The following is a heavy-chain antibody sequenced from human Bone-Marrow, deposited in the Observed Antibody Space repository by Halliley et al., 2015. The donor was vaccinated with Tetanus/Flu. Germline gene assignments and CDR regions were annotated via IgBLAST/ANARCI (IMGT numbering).Heavy chain of an antibody. J-gene: IGHJ6*02. CDR2: IIPYGNI. V-gene: IGHV4-34*01. CDR1: GGSFGDSGYY. CDR3: ARGHRVSNGWGTYYNYGMDA. D-gene: IGHD6-19*01. Sequence: LRLSCAVYGGSFGDSGYYWNWCRQPPGKGLEWIGEIIPYGNINYNQSLQSRVTISVDTSKNQFSLKLSSASAADTAVYYCARGHRVSNGWGTYYNYGMDAWGQGTAVSVSS.